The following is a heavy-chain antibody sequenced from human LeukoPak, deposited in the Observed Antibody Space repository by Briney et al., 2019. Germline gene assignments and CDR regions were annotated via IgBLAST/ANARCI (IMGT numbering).Heavy chain of an antibody. D-gene: IGHD3-9*01. V-gene: IGHV1-69*02. J-gene: IGHJ4*02. CDR2: IIPILGIA. CDR3: ARVDILTGYFDY. CDR1: GGTFSSYT. Sequence: ASVKASCKASGGTFSSYTISWVRQAPGQGLEWMGRIIPILGIANYAQKFQGRVTITADKSTSTAYMELSSLRSEDTAVYYSARVDILTGYFDYWGQGTLVTVSS.